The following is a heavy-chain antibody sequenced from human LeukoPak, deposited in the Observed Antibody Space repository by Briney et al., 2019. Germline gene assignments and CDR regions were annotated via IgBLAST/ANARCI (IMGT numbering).Heavy chain of an antibody. V-gene: IGHV4-34*01. Sequence: SETLSLTCAVYGGSFSSYYWSWIRQPPGKGLEWIGEINHSGSTNYNPSLKSRVTISVDTSKNQFSLELGSVTAAYTAVYYCARGALRAAVKSPWGQGTLVAVSS. J-gene: IGHJ5*02. CDR1: GGSFSSYY. D-gene: IGHD6-13*01. CDR2: INHSGST. CDR3: ARGALRAAVKSP.